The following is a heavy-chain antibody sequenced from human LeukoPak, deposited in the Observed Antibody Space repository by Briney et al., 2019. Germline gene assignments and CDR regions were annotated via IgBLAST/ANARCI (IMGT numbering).Heavy chain of an antibody. CDR1: GGSISSNY. D-gene: IGHD2-15*01. CDR2: IYYSGST. J-gene: IGHJ3*02. Sequence: SETLSLTCTVSGGSISSNYWSWIRQPPGKGLEWIGYIYYSGSTNYNPSLKSRVTISVDTSKNQFSPKLSSVTAADTAVYYCASSSVVITAFDIWGQGTMVTVSS. CDR3: ASSSVVITAFDI. V-gene: IGHV4-59*12.